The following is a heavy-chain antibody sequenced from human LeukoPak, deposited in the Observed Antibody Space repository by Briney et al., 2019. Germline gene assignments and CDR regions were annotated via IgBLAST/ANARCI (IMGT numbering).Heavy chain of an antibody. D-gene: IGHD6-13*01. V-gene: IGHV3-74*01. Sequence: GGSLRLSCAASGFDFSSNWMHWVRHAPGQGLVWVSRIKGDGISTNYADSVKGRFTISRDIAKNTLYLQMNSLRAEDTGVYYCAKEGGIAAAGTGAFDIWGQGTMVTVSS. CDR3: AKEGGIAAAGTGAFDI. CDR2: IKGDGIST. CDR1: GFDFSSNW. J-gene: IGHJ3*02.